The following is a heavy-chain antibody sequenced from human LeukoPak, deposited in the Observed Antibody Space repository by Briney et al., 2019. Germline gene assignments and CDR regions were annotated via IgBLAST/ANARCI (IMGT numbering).Heavy chain of an antibody. CDR2: ISSSSSTI. J-gene: IGHJ4*02. CDR3: ARAARGEIVGATAFDY. Sequence: GGSLRLSCAASGFTFSSYSMNGVRQAPGKGLEWVSYISSSSSTIYYADSVKGRFTISRDNAKNSLYLQMNSLRAEDTAVYYCARAARGEIVGATAFDYWGQGTLVTVSS. V-gene: IGHV3-48*01. D-gene: IGHD1-26*01. CDR1: GFTFSSYS.